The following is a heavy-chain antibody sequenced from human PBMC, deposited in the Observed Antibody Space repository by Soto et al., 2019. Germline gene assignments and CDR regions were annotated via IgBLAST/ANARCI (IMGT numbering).Heavy chain of an antibody. CDR1: GFTFSNYG. CDR3: AKDEGRYTYGLRDC. Sequence: HPAGSLRLSCAASGFTFSNYGMHWVRQAPGKGLEWVAVIWYDGSYKYYADSVKGRFTISRDKSRTTLHLQMNSLRAEDTAVYYCAKDEGRYTYGLRDCWGQGTLVTVSS. CDR2: IWYDGSYK. J-gene: IGHJ4*02. V-gene: IGHV3-33*03. D-gene: IGHD5-18*01.